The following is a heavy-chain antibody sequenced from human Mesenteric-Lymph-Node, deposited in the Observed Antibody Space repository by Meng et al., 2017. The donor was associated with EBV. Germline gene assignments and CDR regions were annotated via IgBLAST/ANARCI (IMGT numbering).Heavy chain of an antibody. D-gene: IGHD4-17*01. CDR1: GFTFSTFW. Sequence: EVEAVGSGGWLVLPGGSLTLCCTASGFTFSTFWMHWVRQVPGQGLVWVSRINNDGRRTNYADCVKGRFTISRDNARNTLYLQMNSLRAEDTAVYYCSTLSGDYEANFWGQGTLVTVSS. CDR2: INNDGRRT. CDR3: STLSGDYEANF. J-gene: IGHJ4*02. V-gene: IGHV3-74*01.